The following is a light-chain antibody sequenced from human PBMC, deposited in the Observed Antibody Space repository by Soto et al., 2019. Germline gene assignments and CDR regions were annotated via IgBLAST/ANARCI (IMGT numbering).Light chain of an antibody. J-gene: IGKJ1*01. CDR1: QSVSSTY. V-gene: IGKV3-20*01. CDR3: QHYGRSPKT. Sequence: EIVLTQSPGTLSLSPGERATLSCRASQSVSSTYLVWYQQKPGQAPRLLMYGASNRATGIPDRFSGSGSGTDFTLTISRLEPEDFAVYYCQHYGRSPKTFGKGTKVDIK. CDR2: GAS.